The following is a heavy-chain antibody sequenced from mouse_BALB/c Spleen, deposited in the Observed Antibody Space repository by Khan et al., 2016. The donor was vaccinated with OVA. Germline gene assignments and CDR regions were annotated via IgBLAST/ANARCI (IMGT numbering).Heavy chain of an antibody. J-gene: IGHJ3*01. CDR1: GYTFTDYI. CDR2: IYPGSGST. Sequence: QVQLQQSGPELVKPGASVKMSCKASGYTFTDYIMSWVKQRTGQGLEWIGEIYPGSGSTYYNEKFKGKATLTADTSSNTAYMHLSSLTSEGSAVDFCARTPYGNSYAYWGQGTLVTVSA. V-gene: IGHV1-77*01. D-gene: IGHD2-1*01. CDR3: ARTPYGNSYAY.